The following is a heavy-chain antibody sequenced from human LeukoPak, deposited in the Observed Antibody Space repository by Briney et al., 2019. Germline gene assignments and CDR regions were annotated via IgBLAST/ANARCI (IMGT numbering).Heavy chain of an antibody. J-gene: IGHJ4*02. D-gene: IGHD2-15*01. Sequence: GGSLRLSCAASGFTFSSYAMSWVRQAPGKGLEWVSAISGSGGSTYYADSVKGRFTTSRDNSKNTLYLQMNSLRAEDTAVYYCAKARYCSGGSCSAFDYWGQGTLVTVSS. CDR3: AKARYCSGGSCSAFDY. CDR1: GFTFSSYA. CDR2: ISGSGGST. V-gene: IGHV3-23*01.